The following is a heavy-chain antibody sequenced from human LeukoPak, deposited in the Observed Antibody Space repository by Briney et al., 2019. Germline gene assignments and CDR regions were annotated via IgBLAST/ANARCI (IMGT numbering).Heavy chain of an antibody. CDR3: TRHRVTNYYDSSGYD. Sequence: GGSLKLSCAASGFTFSGSAMHWVRQASGKGLEWVGRIRSKANSYATAYAASVKGRSTISRDDSKNTAYLQMNSLKTEDTAVYYCTRHRVTNYYDSSGYDWGQGTLVTVSS. CDR2: IRSKANSYAT. V-gene: IGHV3-73*01. CDR1: GFTFSGSA. J-gene: IGHJ4*02. D-gene: IGHD3-22*01.